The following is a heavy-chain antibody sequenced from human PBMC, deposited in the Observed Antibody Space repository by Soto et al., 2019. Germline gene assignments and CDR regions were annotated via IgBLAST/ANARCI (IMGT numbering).Heavy chain of an antibody. CDR1: GYTFTSYG. D-gene: IGHD3-9*01. CDR3: ARDMGHYDILTGYPYEYYFDY. CDR2: ISVYNGNT. Sequence: ASVKVSCKASGYTFTSYGISWVRQAPGQGLEWMGWISVYNGNTNYAQKLQGRVTMTTDTSTSTAYMELRSLRSDDTAVYYCARDMGHYDILTGYPYEYYFDYWGQGTLVTVSS. J-gene: IGHJ4*02. V-gene: IGHV1-18*01.